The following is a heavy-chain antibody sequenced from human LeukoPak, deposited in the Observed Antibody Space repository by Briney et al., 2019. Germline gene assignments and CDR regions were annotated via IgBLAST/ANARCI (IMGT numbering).Heavy chain of an antibody. J-gene: IGHJ6*02. D-gene: IGHD2-2*01. V-gene: IGHV3-33*08. Sequence: GGSLRLSCVASGFSFSSYTMSWVRQAPGKGLEWVAVIWYDGSNKYYADSVKGRFTISRDNSKNTLYLQMNSLRAEDTAVYYCARDAGYCSSTSCYADYYYGMDVWGQGTTVTVSS. CDR1: GFSFSSYT. CDR3: ARDAGYCSSTSCYADYYYGMDV. CDR2: IWYDGSNK.